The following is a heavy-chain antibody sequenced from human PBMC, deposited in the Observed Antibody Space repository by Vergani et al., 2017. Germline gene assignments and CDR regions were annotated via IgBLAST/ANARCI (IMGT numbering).Heavy chain of an antibody. Sequence: QVQLQQWGAGLLKPSETLSLTCAVYGGSFSGYYWSWIRQPPGKGLEWIGEINHSGSTNYNPSLKSRVTISVDTSKNQFSLKLSSVTAADTAVYYCARRADTAMVTSFDYWGQGTLVTVSS. CDR2: INHSGST. J-gene: IGHJ4*02. V-gene: IGHV4-34*01. D-gene: IGHD5-18*01. CDR3: ARRADTAMVTSFDY. CDR1: GGSFSGYY.